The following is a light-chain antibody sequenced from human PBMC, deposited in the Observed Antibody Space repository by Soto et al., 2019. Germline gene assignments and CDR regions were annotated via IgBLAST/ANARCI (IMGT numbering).Light chain of an antibody. CDR3: HQYGSPPAT. J-gene: IGKJ1*01. CDR2: GAS. Sequence: EIVLTQSPGTLSLSPGERATLSCRASQSVSSSFLAWYQQKPGQATRLLIYGASSRTTGIPDRFSGSGSGTDFPLTISRLEPEVFAVYYCHQYGSPPATFGQGTKVEIK. V-gene: IGKV3-20*01. CDR1: QSVSSSF.